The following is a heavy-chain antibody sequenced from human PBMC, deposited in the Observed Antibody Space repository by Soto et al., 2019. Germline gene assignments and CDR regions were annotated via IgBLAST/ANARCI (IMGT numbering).Heavy chain of an antibody. CDR3: AKGEDIVVVVSATRVGMDV. CDR1: GFTFSDYG. Sequence: QVQLVESGGGVVQPGRSLRLSCAASGFTFSDYGMHWVRQAPGKGLEWVALISSDGSNKYYADSVKGRFTISRDNSKNTLSLQMNSLRAEDTAVYYCAKGEDIVVVVSATRVGMDVWGQGTTVTVSS. CDR2: ISSDGSNK. D-gene: IGHD2-15*01. V-gene: IGHV3-30*18. J-gene: IGHJ6*02.